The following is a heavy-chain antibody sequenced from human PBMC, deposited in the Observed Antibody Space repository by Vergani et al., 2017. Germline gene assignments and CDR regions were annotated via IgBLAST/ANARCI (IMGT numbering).Heavy chain of an antibody. CDR2: ISWNSGSI. J-gene: IGHJ4*02. CDR3: AKDSGLTLNWNYGTFDY. V-gene: IGHV3-9*01. Sequence: EVQLVESGGGLVQPGRSLRLSCAASGFTFDDYAMHWVRQAPGKGLERVSGISWNSGSIGYADSVKGRFTISRDNAKNSLYLQMNSLIAEDTALYYCAKDSGLTLNWNYGTFDYWGQGTLVTVSS. CDR1: GFTFDDYA. D-gene: IGHD1-7*01.